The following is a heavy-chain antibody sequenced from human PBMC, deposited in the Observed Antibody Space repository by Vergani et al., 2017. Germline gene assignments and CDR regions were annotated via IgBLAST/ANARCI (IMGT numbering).Heavy chain of an antibody. CDR3: AKDLEGVYHAPDY. CDR2: ISGSGGST. D-gene: IGHD5/OR15-5a*01. V-gene: IGHV3-23*04. Sequence: VQLVQSGAEVKKPGSSVKVSCKASGGTFRSYAMSWVRQAPGKGLEWVSAISGSGGSTYYADSVKSRFTISRDNSKNTLYLQMNSLRAEDTAVYYCAKDLEGVYHAPDYWGQGTLVTVSS. J-gene: IGHJ4*02. CDR1: GGTFRSYA.